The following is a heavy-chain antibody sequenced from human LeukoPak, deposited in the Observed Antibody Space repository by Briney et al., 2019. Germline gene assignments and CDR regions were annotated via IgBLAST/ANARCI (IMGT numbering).Heavy chain of an antibody. CDR3: ASMVRGGGPYDY. J-gene: IGHJ4*02. Sequence: GGSLRLSCAASGFTVSSNYMSWVRQAPGKGLEWVSVIYRGGSTYYADSVKGRFTISRDNSKNTLYLQMNSLRAEDTAVYYCASMVRGGGPYDYWGQGTLVTVSS. CDR1: GFTVSSNY. V-gene: IGHV3-53*01. D-gene: IGHD3-10*01. CDR2: IYRGGST.